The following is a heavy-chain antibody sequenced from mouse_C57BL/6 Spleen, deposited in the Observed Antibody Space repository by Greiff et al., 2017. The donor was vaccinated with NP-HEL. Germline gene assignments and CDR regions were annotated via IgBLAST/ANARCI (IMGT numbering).Heavy chain of an antibody. Sequence: VKLMESGPGLVQPSQSLSITCTVSGFSLTSYGVHWVRQSPGKGLEWLGVIWSGGSTDYNAAFISRLSISKDNSKSQVFFKMNSLQADDTAIYYCARSPRLTVVAIYWYFDVWGTGTTVTVSS. CDR1: GFSLTSYG. J-gene: IGHJ1*03. CDR2: IWSGGST. CDR3: ARSPRLTVVAIYWYFDV. D-gene: IGHD1-1*01. V-gene: IGHV2-2*01.